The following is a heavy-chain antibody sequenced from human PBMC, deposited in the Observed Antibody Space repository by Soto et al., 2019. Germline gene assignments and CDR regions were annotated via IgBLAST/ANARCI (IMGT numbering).Heavy chain of an antibody. V-gene: IGHV4-59*01. CDR1: GGSISSYY. J-gene: IGHJ6*02. CDR3: ARGGDLTAYYYYGMGV. CDR2: IYYSGST. D-gene: IGHD3-10*01. Sequence: KPSETLSLTCTVSGGSISSYYWSWIRQPPGKGLEWIGYIYYSGSTNYNPSLKSRVTISVDTSKNQFSLKLSSVTAADTAVYYCARGGDLTAYYYYGMGVWGQGTTVTVSS.